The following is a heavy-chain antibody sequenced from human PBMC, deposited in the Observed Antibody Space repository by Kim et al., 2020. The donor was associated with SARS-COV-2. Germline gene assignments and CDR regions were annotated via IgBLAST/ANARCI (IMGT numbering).Heavy chain of an antibody. CDR1: GFTFSSYG. V-gene: IGHV3-33*01. D-gene: IGHD3-22*01. CDR2: IWYDGSNK. CDR3: ARARYYYDSSGYIVDY. Sequence: GGSLRLSCAASGFTFSSYGMHWVRQAPGKGLEWVAVIWYDGSNKYYADSVKGRFTISRDNSKNTLYLQMNSLRAEDTAVYYCARARYYYDSSGYIVDYWGQGTLVTVSS. J-gene: IGHJ4*02.